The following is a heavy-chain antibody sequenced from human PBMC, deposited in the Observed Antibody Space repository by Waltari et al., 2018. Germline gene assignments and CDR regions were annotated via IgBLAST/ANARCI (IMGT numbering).Heavy chain of an antibody. V-gene: IGHV3-48*02. Sequence: EVQLVESGGGLVQPGGSLRLSCAASGFTFNAYYMNWVRQGPGKGLEWVSYIGSGSGLIDYADSVKGRFTISRDNAKNSLYLQMNSLRDEDTAVYYCVRARWYDVWGQGTTVTVSS. CDR1: GFTFNAYY. J-gene: IGHJ6*02. D-gene: IGHD2-15*01. CDR3: VRARWYDV. CDR2: IGSGSGLI.